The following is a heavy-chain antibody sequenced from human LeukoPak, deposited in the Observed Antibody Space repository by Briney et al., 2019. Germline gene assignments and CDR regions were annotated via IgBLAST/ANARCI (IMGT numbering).Heavy chain of an antibody. CDR2: IYTSGST. CDR1: GGSISSGSYY. J-gene: IGHJ4*02. V-gene: IGHV4-61*02. Sequence: SETLSLTCTVSGGSISSGSYYWSWIRQPAGKGLEWIGRIYTSGSTNYNPSLKSRVTISVDTSKNQFSLKLSSVTAADTAVYYCARDQEAVAGTIDYWGQGTLVTVSS. CDR3: ARDQEAVAGTIDY. D-gene: IGHD6-19*01.